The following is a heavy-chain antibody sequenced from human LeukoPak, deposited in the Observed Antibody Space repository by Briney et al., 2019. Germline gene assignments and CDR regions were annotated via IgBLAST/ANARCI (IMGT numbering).Heavy chain of an antibody. Sequence: SETLSLTCTVSGGSVSSHYWSWIRQPPGKGLEWIGYIFSSGNANYNSSLRSRVTMSLDTSKNQISLDLGSVTAADTAVYYCATPPKHYDRRGYYYYYMDVWGKGTTVTVSS. J-gene: IGHJ6*03. CDR3: ATPPKHYDRRGYYYYYMDV. V-gene: IGHV4-4*09. D-gene: IGHD3-3*01. CDR2: IFSSGNA. CDR1: GGSVSSHY.